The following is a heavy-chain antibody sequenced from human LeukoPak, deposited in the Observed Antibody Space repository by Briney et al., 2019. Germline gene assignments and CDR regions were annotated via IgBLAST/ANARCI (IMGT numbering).Heavy chain of an antibody. CDR2: ISYDGSNK. V-gene: IGHV3-30-3*01. J-gene: IGHJ4*02. CDR1: GFTLSSYA. Sequence: GGSLRLSCAASGFTLSSYAMHWVRQAPGKGLEWGAVISYDGSNKYYADSVKGRFTISRDNSKNTLYLQMNSLRAEDTAVYYCASQITMVRGVPRDYWGQGTLVTVSS. CDR3: ASQITMVRGVPRDY. D-gene: IGHD3-10*01.